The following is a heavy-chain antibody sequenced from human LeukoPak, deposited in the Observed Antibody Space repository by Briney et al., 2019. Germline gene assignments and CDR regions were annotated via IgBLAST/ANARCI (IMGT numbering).Heavy chain of an antibody. V-gene: IGHV3-53*01. D-gene: IGHD2-15*01. Sequence: GGSQRLSCAASGFTVSSNYMSWVRQAPGKGLEWVSVIYSGGSTYYADSVKGRLTISRDNSKNTLYLQMNSLRAEDTAVYYCARLLGYCSGGSCSSEYWGQGTLVTVSS. CDR1: GFTVSSNY. CDR3: ARLLGYCSGGSCSSEY. CDR2: IYSGGST. J-gene: IGHJ4*02.